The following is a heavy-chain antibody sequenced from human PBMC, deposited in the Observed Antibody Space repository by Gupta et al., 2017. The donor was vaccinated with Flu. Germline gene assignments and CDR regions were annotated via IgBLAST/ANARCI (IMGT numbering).Heavy chain of an antibody. CDR1: GFSFSTFP. V-gene: IGHV3-23*01. CDR2: IDGPCTNT. D-gene: IGHD3-16*01. CDR3: AKRGSWGFFDY. J-gene: IGHJ4*02. Sequence: EVQLLESGGGLVEPGGSLRLSCAASGFSFSTFPMIWVRQAPGKGLEWISTIDGPCTNTYFADSVRGRFTISRDNSKTTLYLQMNRLAAEDTAVYYCAKRGSWGFFDYWGQGTLVIVSS.